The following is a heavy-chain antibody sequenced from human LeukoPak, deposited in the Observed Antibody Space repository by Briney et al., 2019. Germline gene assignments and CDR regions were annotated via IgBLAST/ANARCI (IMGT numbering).Heavy chain of an antibody. CDR1: GFPFTTYA. J-gene: IGHJ4*02. CDR3: TKTGARYSASSNFDS. CDR2: ISNSGDNT. V-gene: IGHV3-23*01. D-gene: IGHD6-6*01. Sequence: GGSLRLSCAASGFPFTTYAMSWVLQPPGKGLEWVSAISNSGDNTYYADSVKGRFTISRDNSKNTFFLQMNSLRAEDTAMYYCTKTGARYSASSNFDSWGQGALVTVSS.